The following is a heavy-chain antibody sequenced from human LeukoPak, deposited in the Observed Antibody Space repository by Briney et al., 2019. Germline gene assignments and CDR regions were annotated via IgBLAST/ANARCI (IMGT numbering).Heavy chain of an antibody. J-gene: IGHJ3*02. CDR2: TYYGSKRYN. Sequence: SQTLSLTCAISGDSVFSNSSWNWIRQPPSRGLEWLGRTYYGSKRYNDYGVSVKSRININPDTSKNHFSLQLSSVTPEDTAVYYCVRGGQGDGHSADEGFDIWGQGTMVTVS. CDR1: GDSVFSNSS. D-gene: IGHD5-18*01. CDR3: VRGGQGDGHSADEGFDI. V-gene: IGHV6-1*01.